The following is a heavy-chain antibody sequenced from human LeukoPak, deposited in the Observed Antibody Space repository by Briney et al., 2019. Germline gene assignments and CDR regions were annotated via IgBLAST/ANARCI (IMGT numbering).Heavy chain of an antibody. CDR3: ARGGDRIVVVPAATGRGSAFDP. D-gene: IGHD2-2*01. V-gene: IGHV1-8*01. CDR2: MNPNSGNT. J-gene: IGHJ5*02. Sequence: ASVTVSCKASGYTFTSYDINWVRQAPGQGLEWMGWMNPNSGNTDYAQKFQGRVTMTRNTSISTAYMELSSLRSEDTAVYYCARGGDRIVVVPAATGRGSAFDPWGQGTLVTVSS. CDR1: GYTFTSYD.